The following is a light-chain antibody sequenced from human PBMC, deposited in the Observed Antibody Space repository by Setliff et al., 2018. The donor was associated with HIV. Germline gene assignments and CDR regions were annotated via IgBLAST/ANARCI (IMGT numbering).Light chain of an antibody. CDR1: NCDIGTYDL. CDR3: SSYTGSDTFDA. V-gene: IGLV2-23*02. Sequence: QSVLTQPASVSGSPGQSITISCTGNNCDIGTYDLVSWYQQHPGKAPKITIFEVNRRPSGVSNRFSGSKSGNTASLTISGLQAEDEANYFCSSYTGSDTFDAFGTGTQLTVL. J-gene: IGLJ1*01. CDR2: EVN.